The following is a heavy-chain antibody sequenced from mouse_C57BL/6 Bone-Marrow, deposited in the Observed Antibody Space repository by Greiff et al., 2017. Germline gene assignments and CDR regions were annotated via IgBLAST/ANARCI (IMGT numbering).Heavy chain of an antibody. CDR3: TRVYYYGSSYYFDY. CDR2: ISSGGDYI. J-gene: IGHJ2*01. V-gene: IGHV5-9-1*02. CDR1: GFTFSSYA. Sequence: VQLKESGEGLVKPGGSLKLSCAASGFTFSSYAMSWVRQTPEKRLEWVAYISSGGDYIYYADTVKGRFTISRDNARNTLYLQMSSLKSEDTAMYYCTRVYYYGSSYYFDYWGQGTTLTVSS. D-gene: IGHD1-1*01.